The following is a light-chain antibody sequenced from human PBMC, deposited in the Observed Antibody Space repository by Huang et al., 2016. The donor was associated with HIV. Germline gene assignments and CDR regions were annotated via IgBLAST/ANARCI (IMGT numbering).Light chain of an antibody. J-gene: IGKJ4*01. Sequence: EIVLTQYPATLSLSPGERATLSCRASQSVRSYLAWYQQKPGQAPRLLIYDASNRATGIPARFSGSGSGTDFTLTISNLQSEDFAVYYCQQRSAWPLTFGGGTKVEI. CDR1: QSVRSY. CDR3: QQRSAWPLT. V-gene: IGKV3-11*01. CDR2: DAS.